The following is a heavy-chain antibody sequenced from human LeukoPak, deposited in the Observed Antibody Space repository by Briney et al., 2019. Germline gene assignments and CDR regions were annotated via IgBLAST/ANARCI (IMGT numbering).Heavy chain of an antibody. CDR3: ARDQDRFGGDYGMDV. CDR2: IYYSGST. V-gene: IGHV4-31*03. J-gene: IGHJ6*02. CDR1: GGSISSGGYY. Sequence: PSETLSLTCTVSGGSISSGGYYWSWIRQHPGKGLEWIGYIYYSGSTYYNPSLKSRVTISVDTSKNQFSLKLSSVTAADTAVYYCARDQDRFGGDYGMDVWGQGTTVTVSS. D-gene: IGHD3-10*01.